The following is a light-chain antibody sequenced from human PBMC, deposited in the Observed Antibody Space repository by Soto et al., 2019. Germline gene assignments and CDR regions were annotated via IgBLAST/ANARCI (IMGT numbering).Light chain of an antibody. Sequence: QSVLTQPPSVSGAPGQRVTISCTGSGSNIGAGYDVHWYQHLPGTAPKLLIYTNINRPSGVPDRFSASKSGTSASLAITGLRSEDEADYYCAAWDDSLSGRVFGGGTKLTVL. CDR1: GSNIGAGYD. V-gene: IGLV1-40*01. CDR3: AAWDDSLSGRV. CDR2: TNI. J-gene: IGLJ3*02.